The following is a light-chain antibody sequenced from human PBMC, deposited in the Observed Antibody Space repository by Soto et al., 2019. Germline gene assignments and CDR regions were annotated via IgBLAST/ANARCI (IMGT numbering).Light chain of an antibody. CDR3: HQAASSPRYS. Sequence: EIVLTQSPGTLSLSPGERATLSCRASQSVSSSYLAWYQQKPGQAPRLLIYGASSRATGIPDRFSGSGSGTDFTLTISRLETEDFAVDYCHQAASSPRYSFGQGTKLEIK. J-gene: IGKJ2*03. CDR1: QSVSSSY. V-gene: IGKV3-20*01. CDR2: GAS.